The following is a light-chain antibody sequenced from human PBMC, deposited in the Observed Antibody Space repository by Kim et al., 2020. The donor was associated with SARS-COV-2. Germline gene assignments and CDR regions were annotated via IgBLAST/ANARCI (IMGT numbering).Light chain of an antibody. Sequence: GQSVTISCPGTSSDVGSYTRVSWYQQPPGTAPTLMIYEVSNRPSGVPDRFSGSKSGNTASLTISGLQAEDEADYYCSSYTSSSTFVFGGGTKLTVL. CDR2: EVS. CDR3: SSYTSSSTFV. J-gene: IGLJ2*01. CDR1: SSDVGSYTR. V-gene: IGLV2-18*02.